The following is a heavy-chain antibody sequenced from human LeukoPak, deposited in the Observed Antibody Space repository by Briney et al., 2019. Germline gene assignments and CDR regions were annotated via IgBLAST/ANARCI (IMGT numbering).Heavy chain of an antibody. CDR2: ISGSGSSI. CDR3: AREGGFGYDDAFDT. V-gene: IGHV3-48*03. Sequence: PGGSLRLSCTASGFTFSTYEMNWVRQAPGKGLEWISYISGSGSSIFYADSLQGRFTVSGDNAKNSVCLQMNSLRAEDTAVYYCAREGGFGYDDAFDTWGHGTTVTVSS. J-gene: IGHJ3*02. CDR1: GFTFSTYE. D-gene: IGHD3-16*02.